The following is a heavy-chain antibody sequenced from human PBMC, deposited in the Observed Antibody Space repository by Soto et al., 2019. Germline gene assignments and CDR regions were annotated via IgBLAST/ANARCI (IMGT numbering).Heavy chain of an antibody. CDR3: ATQVSSGYYGPDY. Sequence: QLQLQESGPGLVKPSETLSLTCTVSGGSISSSSYYWGWIRQPPGKGLEWIGSIYYSGSTYYNPSFKRRVTIPVDTSKNQFTLKLTSVTAADTAVYYCATQVSSGYYGPDYWGQGTLVTVSS. V-gene: IGHV4-39*01. CDR1: GGSISSSSYY. J-gene: IGHJ4*02. CDR2: IYYSGST. D-gene: IGHD3-22*01.